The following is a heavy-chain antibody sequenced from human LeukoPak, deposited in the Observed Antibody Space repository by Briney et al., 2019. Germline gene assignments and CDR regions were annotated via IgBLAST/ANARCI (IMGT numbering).Heavy chain of an antibody. CDR3: ARGVGANYDAFDI. Sequence: SETLSLTCTVSGGSISSSSYYWGWIRQPPGKGLEWIGSIYYSGSTYYNPSLKSRVTISVDTSKNQFSLKLTSVTAADTAVYYCARGVGANYDAFDIWGQGTIVTVSS. CDR2: IYYSGST. V-gene: IGHV4-39*07. CDR1: GGSISSSSYY. J-gene: IGHJ3*02. D-gene: IGHD1-26*01.